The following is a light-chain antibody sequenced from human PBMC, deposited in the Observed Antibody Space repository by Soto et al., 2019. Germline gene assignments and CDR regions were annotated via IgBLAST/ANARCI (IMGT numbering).Light chain of an antibody. V-gene: IGKV1-39*01. CDR1: QSISTY. J-gene: IGKJ2*01. CDR2: GAS. Sequence: DIQMTQSPSYLSASVGDRVTITCRASQSISTYLSWYQQKPGRAPKLLIYGASSLHSGVPSGFSGSGSGTDFTLTITSLQPEDFATYYCQQTYSTPPTFGQGTKLEIK. CDR3: QQTYSTPPT.